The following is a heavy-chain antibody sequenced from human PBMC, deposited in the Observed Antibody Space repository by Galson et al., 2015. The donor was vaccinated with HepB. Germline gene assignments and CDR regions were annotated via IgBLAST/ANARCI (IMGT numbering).Heavy chain of an antibody. D-gene: IGHD3-3*01. CDR1: GFTFDDYA. V-gene: IGHV3-23*03. CDR2: IYSGGST. Sequence: SLRLSCAASGFTFDDYAMHWVRQAPGKGLEWVSVIYSGGSTYYADSVKGRFTISRDNSKNTLYLQMNSLRAEDTAVYYCAKADYDFWSGYRSFDYWGQGTLVTVSS. J-gene: IGHJ4*02. CDR3: AKADYDFWSGYRSFDY.